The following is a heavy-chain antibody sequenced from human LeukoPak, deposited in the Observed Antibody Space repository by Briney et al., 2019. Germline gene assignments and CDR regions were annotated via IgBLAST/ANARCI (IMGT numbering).Heavy chain of an antibody. CDR2: ISAYNGNT. CDR3: ARDPLFGVPLPMSFNWFDP. V-gene: IGHV1-18*01. Sequence: ASVKVSCKASGYTFTSYGISWVRQAPGQGLEWMGWISAYNGNTNYAQKLQGRVTMTTDTSTSTAYMELRSLRSDDTAVYYCARDPLFGVPLPMSFNWFDPWGQGTLVTVSS. D-gene: IGHD3-3*01. CDR1: GYTFTSYG. J-gene: IGHJ5*02.